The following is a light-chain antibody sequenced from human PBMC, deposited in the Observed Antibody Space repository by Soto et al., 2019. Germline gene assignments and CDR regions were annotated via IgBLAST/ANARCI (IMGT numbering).Light chain of an antibody. Sequence: DIQITQTPSSLSASVGDRVTITCRASQAIGNYLNWYQQKPGKAPNLLIFGATTLQSGVPSRFSGSGYGTNFTLIISVLQPEDFAIYYCQQCHATPLPFGQGTLLEI. CDR1: QAIGNY. CDR2: GAT. V-gene: IGKV1-39*01. CDR3: QQCHATPLP. J-gene: IGKJ5*01.